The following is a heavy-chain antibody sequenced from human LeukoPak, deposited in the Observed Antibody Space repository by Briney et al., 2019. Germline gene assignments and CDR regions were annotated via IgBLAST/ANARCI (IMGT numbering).Heavy chain of an antibody. D-gene: IGHD6-19*01. CDR2: IIPIFGTA. Sequence: SVKVSCKASGGSFSSYAISWVRQAPGQGLEWMGRIIPIFGTAHYAQKFQGRVTITTDESTSTAYMELSSLRSEDTAMYYCARGDSSGWSADYMDVWGKGTAVTVSS. CDR3: ARGDSSGWSADYMDV. V-gene: IGHV1-69*05. J-gene: IGHJ6*03. CDR1: GGSFSSYA.